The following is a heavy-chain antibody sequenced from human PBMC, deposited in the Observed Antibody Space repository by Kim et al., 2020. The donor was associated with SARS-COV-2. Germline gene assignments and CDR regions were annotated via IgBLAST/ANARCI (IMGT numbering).Heavy chain of an antibody. V-gene: IGHV1-8*01. CDR3: ARAGFGELLSPYYYYYGMDV. CDR1: GYTFTSYD. J-gene: IGHJ6*02. D-gene: IGHD3-10*01. Sequence: ASVKVSCKASGYTFTSYDINWVRQATGQGLEWMGWMNPNSGNTGYAQKFQGRVTMTRNTSISTAYMELSSLRSEDTAVYYCARAGFGELLSPYYYYYGMDVWGQGTTVTVSS. CDR2: MNPNSGNT.